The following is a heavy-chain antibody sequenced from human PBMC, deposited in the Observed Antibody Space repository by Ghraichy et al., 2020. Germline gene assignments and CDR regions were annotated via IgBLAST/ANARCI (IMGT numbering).Heavy chain of an antibody. CDR1: GGSIRSYY. J-gene: IGHJ5*02. Sequence: GSLSLTCTVSGGSIRSYYWNWVRQPPGKGLEWIGHIYYSGSTNYNPSLKSRVTISVDTSKNQFSLKLSSMTAADTAVYFCARDRDWAKRRWFDPWGQGTLVTVSS. CDR2: IYYSGST. CDR3: ARDRDWAKRRWFDP. D-gene: IGHD2-21*01. V-gene: IGHV4-59*01.